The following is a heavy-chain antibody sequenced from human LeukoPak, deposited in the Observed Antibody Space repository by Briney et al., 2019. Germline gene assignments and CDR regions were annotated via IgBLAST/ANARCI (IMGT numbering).Heavy chain of an antibody. V-gene: IGHV3-66*01. J-gene: IGHJ1*01. Sequence: GGSLRLSCEASGFNTSSHDMHWVRQAPGKGLEWVSVIYIGDVTHYADSVKGRFTVSRDDSKNTQYLRMNSLRVEDTAVYYCATRDLQSSSDILKWGQGTLVTVSS. D-gene: IGHD3-9*01. CDR3: ATRDLQSSSDILK. CDR1: GFNTSSHD. CDR2: IYIGDVT.